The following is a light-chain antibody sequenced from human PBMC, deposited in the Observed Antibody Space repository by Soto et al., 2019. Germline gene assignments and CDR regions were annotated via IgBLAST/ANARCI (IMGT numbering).Light chain of an antibody. V-gene: IGKV3-15*01. CDR1: QSVSSN. J-gene: IGKJ1*01. CDR2: GAS. Sequence: EIVMTQSPATLSVSPGERATLSCRASQSVSSNLAWYQQKPGQAPRLLIYGASARATGFPARFSASGSGTEFTLNISSLQSEDFAVYYCQQYNNWPWTFGQGTKVDIK. CDR3: QQYNNWPWT.